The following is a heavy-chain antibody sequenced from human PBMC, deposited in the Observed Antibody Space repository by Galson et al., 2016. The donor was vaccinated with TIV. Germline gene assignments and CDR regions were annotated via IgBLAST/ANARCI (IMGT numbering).Heavy chain of an antibody. CDR1: GRSFSTYY. D-gene: IGHD3-22*01. J-gene: IGHJ5*02. CDR3: ARERTPPGPDNDTWFDP. Sequence: SETLSLTCAVSGRSFSTYYWSWIRQPPGKGLEWIGEIDHSGGTTYNPSLKSRVTMSSDTSKNQLTLKLSSVTVADTAVYYCARERTPPGPDNDTWFDPWGHGILVTVSS. CDR2: IDHSGGT. V-gene: IGHV4-34*01.